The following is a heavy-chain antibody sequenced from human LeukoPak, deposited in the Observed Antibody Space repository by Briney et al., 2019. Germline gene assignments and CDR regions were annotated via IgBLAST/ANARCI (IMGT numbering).Heavy chain of an antibody. CDR2: ISYDGSNK. V-gene: IGHV3-30-3*01. D-gene: IGHD3-10*01. Sequence: GGSLRLSCAASGFTFSSNAMHWVRQAPGKGLEWVAVISYDGSNKYYADSVKGRFTISRDNSKNTLYVQMNSLRAEDTAVYYCARDLEMWSGELPSGYFYGMDVWGQGTTVTVSS. CDR1: GFTFSSNA. CDR3: ARDLEMWSGELPSGYFYGMDV. J-gene: IGHJ6*02.